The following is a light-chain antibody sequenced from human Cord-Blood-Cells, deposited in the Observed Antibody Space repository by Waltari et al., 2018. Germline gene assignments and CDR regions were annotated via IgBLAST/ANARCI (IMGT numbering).Light chain of an antibody. CDR1: SSEVGGYKY. CDR2: DVS. CDR3: SSDTSSSTLGV. J-gene: IGLJ3*02. Sequence: SALTPPASVSGSPGHSITIACTETSSEVGGYKYFSWYQQHPGKAPNCIIYDVSYRPSGVSNRFSGSKSGNTASLTISGLQAEDEAYYYCSSDTSSSTLGVFGGGTKLTVL. V-gene: IGLV2-14*01.